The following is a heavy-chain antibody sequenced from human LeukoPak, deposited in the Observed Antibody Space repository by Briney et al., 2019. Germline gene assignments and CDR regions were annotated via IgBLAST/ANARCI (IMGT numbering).Heavy chain of an antibody. V-gene: IGHV3-21*01. Sequence: PGGSLRLSCAASGFTFSSYSMNWVRQAPGKGLGWVSSISSSSSYIYYADSVKGRFTISRDNAKNSLYLQMNSLRAEDTAVYYCARNGVVPAAHTFDYWGQGTLVTVSS. CDR1: GFTFSSYS. D-gene: IGHD2-2*01. J-gene: IGHJ4*02. CDR3: ARNGVVPAAHTFDY. CDR2: ISSSSSYI.